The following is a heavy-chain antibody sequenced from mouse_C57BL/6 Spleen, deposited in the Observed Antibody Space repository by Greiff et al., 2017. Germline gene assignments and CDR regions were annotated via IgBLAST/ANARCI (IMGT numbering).Heavy chain of an antibody. CDR2: VHPSDSDT. CDR1: GYTFPSYW. D-gene: IGHD3-2*02. V-gene: IGHV1-74*01. CDR3: APQTAHDTYFDY. J-gene: IGHJ2*01. Sequence: QVQLLQPGAELVKPGASVKVSCKASGYTFPSYWMHWVHQRPGQGLEWIGRVHPSDSDTNYNQKFKGKATLTVDNASSTAYMQLSSLTSEDSAFYYCAPQTAHDTYFDYRGQGTTLTVSS.